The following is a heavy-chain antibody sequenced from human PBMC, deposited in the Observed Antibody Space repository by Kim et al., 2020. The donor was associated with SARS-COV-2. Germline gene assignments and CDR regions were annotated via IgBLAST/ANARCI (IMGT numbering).Heavy chain of an antibody. J-gene: IGHJ6*04. V-gene: IGHV1-69*13. CDR3: GSGCSGGACLSLYSYGMDV. CDR1: GVTFSNYG. D-gene: IGHD2-15*01. CDR2: IIHMFGTT. Sequence: SVKVSCKASGVTFSNYGISWARQAPGQGLEWMGGIIHMFGTTNYAQKFQGRVTITADASTSTAYMELTGLRSEDTAVYYCGSGCSGGACLSLYSYGMDVGGEGATVIVSS.